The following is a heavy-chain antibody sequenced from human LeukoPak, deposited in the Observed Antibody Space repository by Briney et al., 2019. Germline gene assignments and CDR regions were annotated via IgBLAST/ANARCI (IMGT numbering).Heavy chain of an antibody. CDR2: ISYDSHNT. CDR3: GILPLSPR. J-gene: IGHJ4*02. V-gene: IGHV3-74*01. Sequence: GGSLRLSCAASGITLSNYWIRWVRQAPGKGLVWVSRISYDSHNTNYAYSVKGRFTISTDNAKNTLYLQMNRLRVEDTAVYYCGILPLSPRWGQGTLVTVSS. CDR1: GITLSNYW. D-gene: IGHD1-26*01.